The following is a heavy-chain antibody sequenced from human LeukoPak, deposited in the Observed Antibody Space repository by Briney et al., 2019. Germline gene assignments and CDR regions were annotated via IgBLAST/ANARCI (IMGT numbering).Heavy chain of an antibody. D-gene: IGHD2-2*02. CDR1: GYTFTGYY. J-gene: IGHJ4*02. CDR2: INPNSGGT. Sequence: GASVKVSCKASGYTFTGYYMHWVRQAPGQGLEWMGWINPNSGGTNYAQKFQGRVTMTRDTSISTAYMELSRLRSDDTAVYYCARGIEGCSSTSCYTRIVAAPDYWGQGTLVTVSS. CDR3: ARGIEGCSSTSCYTRIVAAPDY. V-gene: IGHV1-2*02.